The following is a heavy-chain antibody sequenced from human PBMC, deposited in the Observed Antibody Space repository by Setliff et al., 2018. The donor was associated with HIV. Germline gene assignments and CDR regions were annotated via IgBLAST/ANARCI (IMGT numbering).Heavy chain of an antibody. V-gene: IGHV3-7*01. D-gene: IGHD4-4*01. CDR2: INKDGSHQ. Sequence: GGSLRLSCAASGFTLSNYWMTWVRQAPGKGLEWVAHINKDGSHQDYVDSVKGRFTISRTNAKNSLLLQMNSLRAEDTAVYHCAREIRAGNYPPYSYYFYMDVWGKGTTVTSP. CDR3: AREIRAGNYPPYSYYFYMDV. CDR1: GFTLSNYW. J-gene: IGHJ6*03.